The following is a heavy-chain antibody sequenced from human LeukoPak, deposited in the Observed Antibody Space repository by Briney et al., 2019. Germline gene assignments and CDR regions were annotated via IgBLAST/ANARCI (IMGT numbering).Heavy chain of an antibody. CDR1: GGSISSGDYY. V-gene: IGHV4-30-4*08. CDR3: ARGGGDYFLDP. CDR2: IYYSGTT. J-gene: IGHJ5*02. D-gene: IGHD4-17*01. Sequence: SETLSLTCIVSGGSISSGDYYWSWIRQPPGKGLEKIGHIYYSGTTYYNSSLKSRVTISVDTSNNQFSLRLSSVTAADTAVYYCARGGGDYFLDPWGQGTLVTVSS.